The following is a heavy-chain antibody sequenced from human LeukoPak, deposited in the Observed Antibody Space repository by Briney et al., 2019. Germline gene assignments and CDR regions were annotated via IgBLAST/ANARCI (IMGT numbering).Heavy chain of an antibody. D-gene: IGHD6-13*01. Sequence: PGGSLRLSCAASGFTFSSYGMSWVRQAPGKGLEWVSAISGSGGSTYYADSVKGRFTISRDNSKNTLYLQMNSLRAEDTAVYYCARDLGYSNSWYYWGQGTLVTVSS. J-gene: IGHJ4*02. CDR3: ARDLGYSNSWYY. CDR2: ISGSGGST. V-gene: IGHV3-23*01. CDR1: GFTFSSYG.